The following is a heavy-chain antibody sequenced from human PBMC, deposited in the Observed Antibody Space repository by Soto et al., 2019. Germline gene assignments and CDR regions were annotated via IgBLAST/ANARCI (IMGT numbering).Heavy chain of an antibody. J-gene: IGHJ4*02. D-gene: IGHD5-12*01. CDR3: SKDFNRRGYSGYAGDY. V-gene: IGHV3-30*18. Sequence: PGGSLRLSCAASGFTFSSYGMHWVRQAPGKGLEWVAVISYDGSNKYYADSVKGRFTISRDNSKNTLYLQMNSLRAEDTAVYYCSKDFNRRGYSGYAGDYWGQGTLVTVSS. CDR1: GFTFSSYG. CDR2: ISYDGSNK.